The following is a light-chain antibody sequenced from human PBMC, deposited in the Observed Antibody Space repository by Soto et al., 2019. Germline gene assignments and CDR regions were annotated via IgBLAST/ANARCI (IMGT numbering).Light chain of an antibody. CDR1: SSDVGGYNY. CDR3: SSYTSSSTPDV. Sequence: HSALTQPASVSGSPGQSITISCTGTSSDVGGYNYVSWYQQHPGKAPKLMIYDVSNRPSGVSNRFSGSKSGNTASLTISGLQAEDEADYYCSSYTSSSTPDVFGTGTKVTVL. CDR2: DVS. V-gene: IGLV2-14*01. J-gene: IGLJ1*01.